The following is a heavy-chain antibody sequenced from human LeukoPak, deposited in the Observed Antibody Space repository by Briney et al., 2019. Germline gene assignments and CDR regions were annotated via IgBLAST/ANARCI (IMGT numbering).Heavy chain of an antibody. J-gene: IGHJ4*02. CDR2: ISYDVGKK. CDR3: AKDDYYDTSGYRD. V-gene: IGHV3-30*18. Sequence: GGSLRLSCAASGFSLSSYWMSWVRQAPGKGLEWVAVISYDVGKKYYADSVKGRFTISRDNSKNTLYLQMNSLRAEDTAVYYCAKDDYYDTSGYRDWGQGTLVTVSS. CDR1: GFSLSSYW. D-gene: IGHD3-22*01.